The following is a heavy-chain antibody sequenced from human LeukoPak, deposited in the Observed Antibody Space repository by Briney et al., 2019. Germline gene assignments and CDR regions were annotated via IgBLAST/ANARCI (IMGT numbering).Heavy chain of an antibody. CDR3: ARATLGYCSSTSCYNDVYYYYYGMDV. V-gene: IGHV4-59*01. CDR1: GGSISSYY. CDR2: IYYSGST. J-gene: IGHJ6*02. D-gene: IGHD2-2*02. Sequence: PSETLSLTCTVSGGSISSYYWSWIRQPPGNGLEWIGYIYYSGSTNYNPSLKSRVTISVDTSKNQFSLKLSSVTAADTAVYYCARATLGYCSSTSCYNDVYYYYYGMDVWGQGTTVTVSS.